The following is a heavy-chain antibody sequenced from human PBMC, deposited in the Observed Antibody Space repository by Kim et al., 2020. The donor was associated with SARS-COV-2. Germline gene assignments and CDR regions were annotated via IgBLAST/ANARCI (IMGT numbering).Heavy chain of an antibody. CDR3: AKDREDMTSSSYGMDV. Sequence: GGSLGLSCAASGFTFSNYAMTWVRQAPGKGLEWVSSISSNGGRTYYADSVKGRFTISRDNSKNMLYLQMNSLRTDDTALYYCAKDREDMTSSSYGMDVWGQGTTVTVSS. J-gene: IGHJ6*02. D-gene: IGHD6-6*01. CDR2: ISSNGGRT. V-gene: IGHV3-23*01. CDR1: GFTFSNYA.